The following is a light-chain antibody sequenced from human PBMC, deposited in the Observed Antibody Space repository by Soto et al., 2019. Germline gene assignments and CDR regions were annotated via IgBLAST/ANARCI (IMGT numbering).Light chain of an antibody. J-gene: IGKJ1*01. CDR2: GAS. CDR1: QSVGSY. Sequence: ENVLTQSPGTLSLSPGKRATLSCRASQSVGSYLGWYQKKPGQAPRLLIYGASNRATGIPDRFSGSGSGTDFTLTISRLEPEDFAVYYCQHYGGPPPWTFGQGTKVEIK. CDR3: QHYGGPPPWT. V-gene: IGKV3-20*01.